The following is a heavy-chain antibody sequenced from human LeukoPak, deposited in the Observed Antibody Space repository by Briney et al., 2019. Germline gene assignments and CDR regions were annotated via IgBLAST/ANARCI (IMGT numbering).Heavy chain of an antibody. Sequence: ASVKVSCKVSGYTLTELSMHWVRQAPGQGLEWMGGIIPIFGTANYAQKFQGRVTITADESTSTAYMELSSLRSEDTAVYYCARGGTIDYGDYVFDYWGQGTLVTVSS. CDR3: ARGGTIDYGDYVFDY. D-gene: IGHD4-17*01. CDR1: GYTLTELS. V-gene: IGHV1-69*13. J-gene: IGHJ4*02. CDR2: IIPIFGTA.